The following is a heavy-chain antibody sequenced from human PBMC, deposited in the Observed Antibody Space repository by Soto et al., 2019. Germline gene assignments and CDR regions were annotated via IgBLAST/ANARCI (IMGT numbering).Heavy chain of an antibody. J-gene: IGHJ4*02. D-gene: IGHD6-6*01. Sequence: SETLSLTCTVSNGSVSSSAYYWAWIRQPPGKGLEWIGTISYTGTTYYKPSLKSRVTISIDTSKNQFSLKLNSVTTADTAVYSCARYGTSSGYLDCWGQGALVTVSS. V-gene: IGHV4-39*01. CDR3: ARYGTSSGYLDC. CDR1: NGSVSSSAYY. CDR2: ISYTGTT.